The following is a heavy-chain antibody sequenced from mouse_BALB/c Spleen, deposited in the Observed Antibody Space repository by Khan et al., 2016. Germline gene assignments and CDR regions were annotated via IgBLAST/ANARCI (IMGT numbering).Heavy chain of an antibody. V-gene: IGHV3-2*02. D-gene: IGHD2-14*01. J-gene: IGHJ4*01. CDR3: ARWVRNTLDY. CDR2: INYSGNT. Sequence: QLEESGPGLVKPSQSLSLTCTVTGYSITSDYAWNWIRQFPGNKLEWMGYINYSGNTRYNPSFKSRIYITRDTSKNQFFLQLNSVTTEDTGTYYCARWVRNTLDYWGQGASVTVSS. CDR1: GYSITSDYA.